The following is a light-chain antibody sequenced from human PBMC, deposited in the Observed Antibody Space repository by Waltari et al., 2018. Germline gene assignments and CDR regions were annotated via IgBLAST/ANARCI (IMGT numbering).Light chain of an antibody. V-gene: IGKV1-39*01. Sequence: DIQMTQSPSSLSASVRDTVTISCRASQTIDVYLNWYQQQPGKAPNLLIYAASTLLIGVPSRFSGFGSETEFTLTITGLQPEDFATYYCQQSLDSPYTFGQGTRLEI. CDR1: QTIDVY. CDR3: QQSLDSPYT. CDR2: AAS. J-gene: IGKJ2*01.